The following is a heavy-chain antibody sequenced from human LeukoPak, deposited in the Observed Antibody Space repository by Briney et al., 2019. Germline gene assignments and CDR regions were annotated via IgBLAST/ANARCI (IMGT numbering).Heavy chain of an antibody. CDR2: ISYDGSDK. V-gene: IGHV3-30*18. CDR3: AKDITRYGGNAVDY. J-gene: IGHJ4*02. Sequence: PGGSLRLSCAASGFTFSYYGIHWVRQAPGKGLEWVAVISYDGSDKYYADSVKGRFTISRDNSKNTLYLQMNSLRAEDTAVYYCAKDITRYGGNAVDYWGQETLVTVSS. D-gene: IGHD4-23*01. CDR1: GFTFSYYG.